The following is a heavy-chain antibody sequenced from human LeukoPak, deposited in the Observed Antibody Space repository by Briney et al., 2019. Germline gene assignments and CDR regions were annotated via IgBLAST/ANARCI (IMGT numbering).Heavy chain of an antibody. J-gene: IGHJ3*02. D-gene: IGHD6-19*01. CDR3: AKVDGQWLVHGAFDI. Sequence: GGSLRLSCAASAFIFNNYYMSWIRQAPEKGLECVSYISNSGSTMFYPDSVKGRFTISRDNAKNSLYLQMNSLRAEDTAVYYCAKVDGQWLVHGAFDIWGQGTMVTVSS. CDR2: ISNSGSTM. V-gene: IGHV3-11*04. CDR1: AFIFNNYY.